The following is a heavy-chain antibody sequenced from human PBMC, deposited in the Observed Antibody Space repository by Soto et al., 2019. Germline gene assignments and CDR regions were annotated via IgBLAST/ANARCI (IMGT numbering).Heavy chain of an antibody. V-gene: IGHV3-30*03. J-gene: IGHJ4*02. CDR3: ARGILAAGTFDS. D-gene: IGHD2-8*02. Sequence: PGGSLRLSCAASGFTFNTYGMHWVRQAPGKGLEWVAVISYDAKSKLYVDSVRGRFTISRDNSKNTLFLQMDSLRPEDTALYYCARGILAAGTFDSWGQGTLVTVSS. CDR2: ISYDAKSK. CDR1: GFTFNTYG.